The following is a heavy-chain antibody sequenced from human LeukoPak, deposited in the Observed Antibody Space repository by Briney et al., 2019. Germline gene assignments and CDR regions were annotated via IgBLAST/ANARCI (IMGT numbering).Heavy chain of an antibody. CDR2: ISSSGYTK. Sequence: LSLTCTVSGYSISSGYYWGWIRQPPGKGLEWVSYISSSGYTKYYADSLKGRFTISRDNAKKTLYLQINSLRAEDTAVYYCATTLRPRGPWSFDPWGRAPWSLSPQ. V-gene: IGHV3-11*04. J-gene: IGHJ2*01. CDR3: ATTLRPRGPWSFDP. CDR1: GYSISSGYY. D-gene: IGHD6-25*01.